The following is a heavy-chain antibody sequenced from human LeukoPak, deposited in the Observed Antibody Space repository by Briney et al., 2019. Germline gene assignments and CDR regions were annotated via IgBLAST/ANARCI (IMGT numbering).Heavy chain of an antibody. J-gene: IGHJ4*02. D-gene: IGHD5-12*01. V-gene: IGHV4-34*01. CDR1: GGSFSGYY. Sequence: SETLSLTCAVYGGSFSGYYWSWIRQPPGKGLEWIGEINHSGSTNYNPSLKSRVTISVDTSKNQFSLKLSSVTAADTAVYYCAGLMVATTYFDYWGQGTLVTVSS. CDR2: INHSGST. CDR3: AGLMVATTYFDY.